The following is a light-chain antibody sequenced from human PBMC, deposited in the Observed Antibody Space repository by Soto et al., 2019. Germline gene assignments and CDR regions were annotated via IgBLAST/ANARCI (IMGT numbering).Light chain of an antibody. CDR1: QGISNY. CDR2: AAS. V-gene: IGKV1-27*01. CDR3: QHYHSPPFT. Sequence: DIQMTQSPASLSAFVGDSVTFTCRASQGISNYLAWYHQKPGKVPKLLVYAASTLQSGVPSRFSGSGSGTEFTLTIRSLQPEDVGTYYCQHYHSPPFTFGPGLKVDIK. J-gene: IGKJ3*01.